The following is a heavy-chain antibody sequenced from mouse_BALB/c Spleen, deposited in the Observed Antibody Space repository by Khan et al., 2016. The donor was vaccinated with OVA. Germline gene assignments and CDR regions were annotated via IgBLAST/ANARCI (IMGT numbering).Heavy chain of an antibody. CDR1: GYTLTSYW. CDR3: TRRNWDVAWFAY. CDR2: IYPGNTDT. J-gene: IGHJ3*01. D-gene: IGHD4-1*01. Sequence: VQLQQSGTVLARPGASVKMSCKASGYTLTSYWMHWVKQRPGQGLEWIGDIYPGNTDTNYNQKFKGKAKLTAVTSTSTAYMELSSLTNEDSAVDYCTRRNWDVAWFAYWGQGTLVTVSA. V-gene: IGHV1-5*01.